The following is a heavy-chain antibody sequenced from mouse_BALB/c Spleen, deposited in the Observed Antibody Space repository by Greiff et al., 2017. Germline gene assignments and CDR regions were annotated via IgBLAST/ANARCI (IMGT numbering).Heavy chain of an antibody. CDR3: ARNRGGYQEYFDV. CDR1: GFSLTSYG. D-gene: IGHD2-2*01. J-gene: IGHJ2*01. V-gene: IGHV2-4-1*01. CDR2: IWSGGST. Sequence: VKLMESGPGLVAPSQSLSITCTVSGFSLTSYGVHWVRQSPGKGLEWLGVIWSGGSTDYNAAFISRLSISKDNTKSQVFFKMNSLQADDTAIYYCARNRGGYQEYFDVWGQGTPLTVSS.